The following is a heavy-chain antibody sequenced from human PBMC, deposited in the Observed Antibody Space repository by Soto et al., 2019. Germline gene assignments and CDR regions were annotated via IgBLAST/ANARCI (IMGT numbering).Heavy chain of an antibody. J-gene: IGHJ6*02. D-gene: IGHD6-13*01. CDR2: IYYSGST. Sequence: SETLSLTCTVSGGSISSSSYYWGWIRQPPGKGLEWIGSIYYSGSTYYNPSLKSRVTISVDTSKNQFSLKLSSVTAADTAVYYCARHRLRGEAAAGSISYYYYYGMDVWGQGTTVTVSS. CDR3: ARHRLRGEAAAGSISYYYYYGMDV. CDR1: GGSISSSSYY. V-gene: IGHV4-39*01.